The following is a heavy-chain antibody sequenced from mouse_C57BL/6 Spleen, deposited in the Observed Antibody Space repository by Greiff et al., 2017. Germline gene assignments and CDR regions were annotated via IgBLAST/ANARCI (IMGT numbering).Heavy chain of an antibody. V-gene: IGHV1-69*01. CDR1: GYTFTSYW. CDR3: ARGGTAYYFDD. CDR2: IDPSDSYT. Sequence: QVQLQQPGAELVMPGASVKLSCKASGYTFTSYWMHWVKQRPGQGLEWIGEIDPSDSYTNYNQKFKGKSTLTVDKSSSTAYMQLSSLTSEDSAVYYCARGGTAYYFDDWGQGTTLTVSS. D-gene: IGHD2-14*01. J-gene: IGHJ2*01.